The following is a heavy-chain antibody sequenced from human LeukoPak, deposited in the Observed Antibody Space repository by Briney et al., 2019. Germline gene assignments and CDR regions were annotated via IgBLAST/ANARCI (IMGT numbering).Heavy chain of an antibody. J-gene: IGHJ3*02. V-gene: IGHV3-30*03. CDR1: GFTFSSYG. D-gene: IGHD5-18*01. CDR2: ISYDGSNK. Sequence: GGSLRLSCAASGFTFSSYGMHWVRQAPGKGLEWVAVISYDGSNKYYADSVKGRFTISRDNSKNTLYLQMNSLRAEDTAVYYCAILDTAMGGHDAFDIWGQGTMVTVSS. CDR3: AILDTAMGGHDAFDI.